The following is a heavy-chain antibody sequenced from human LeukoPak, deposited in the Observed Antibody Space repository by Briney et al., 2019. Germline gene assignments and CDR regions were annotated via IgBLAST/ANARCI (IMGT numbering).Heavy chain of an antibody. CDR3: ASRNAFDI. J-gene: IGHJ3*02. CDR1: GGSFSGYY. V-gene: IGHV4-34*01. CDR2: TNHSGST. Sequence: SETLSLTCAVYGGSFSGYYWSWIRQPPGKGLEWIGETNHSGSTNYNPSLKSRVTISVDTSKNQFSLKLSSVTAADTAVYYCASRNAFDIWGQGTMVTVSS.